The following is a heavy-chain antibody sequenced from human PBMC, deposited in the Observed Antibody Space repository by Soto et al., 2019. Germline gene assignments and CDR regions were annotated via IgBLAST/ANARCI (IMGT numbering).Heavy chain of an antibody. CDR3: ASSAIVDGDAFDI. CDR1: GYTFTGYY. CDR2: INPNSGGT. Sequence: GASVKVSCKASGYTFTGYYMHWVRQAPGQGLEWMGWINPNSGGTNYAQKFQGWVTMTRDTSISTAYMELRSLRSDDTAVYYCASSAIVDGDAFDIWGQGTRVTVSS. J-gene: IGHJ3*02. D-gene: IGHD1-26*01. V-gene: IGHV1-2*04.